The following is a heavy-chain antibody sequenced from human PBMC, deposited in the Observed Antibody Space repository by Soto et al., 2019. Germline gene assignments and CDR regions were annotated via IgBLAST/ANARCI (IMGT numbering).Heavy chain of an antibody. CDR3: AKGGRKWLVTSDFNY. J-gene: IGHJ4*02. V-gene: IGHV3-30*18. CDR1: GFTFSDYA. Sequence: VQLVESGGGVVQPGRSLRLSCAASGFTFSDYAMHWVRQAPGKGLEWVAVVSHDGRNTHYADSVKGRFTISKDSSKNTVSLEMTSLRAKDTAVYYCAKGGRKWLVTSDFNYWGQGALVTVSS. D-gene: IGHD6-19*01. CDR2: VSHDGRNT.